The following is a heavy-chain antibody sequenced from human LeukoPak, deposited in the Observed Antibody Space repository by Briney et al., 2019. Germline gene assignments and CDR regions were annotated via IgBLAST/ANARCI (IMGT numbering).Heavy chain of an antibody. CDR2: IVPIFGTT. D-gene: IGHD2-8*01. J-gene: IGHJ3*02. Sequence: ASVKVSCKASGGTFSSYSINWVRQAPGQGLEWMGEIVPIFGTTNYAQKFQGRVTITADKSTTTAYMDPTSLRSEDTDMYYCLRRLCTNGGCYHDRGAFDIWGQGTMVTVSS. CDR1: GGTFSSYS. V-gene: IGHV1-69*06. CDR3: LRRLCTNGGCYHDRGAFDI.